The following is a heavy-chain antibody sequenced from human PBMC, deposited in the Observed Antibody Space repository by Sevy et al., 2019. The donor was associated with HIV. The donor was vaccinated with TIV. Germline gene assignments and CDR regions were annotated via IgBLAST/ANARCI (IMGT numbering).Heavy chain of an antibody. CDR2: ISAFNGDG. CDR3: ARAFCTGGSCYSLAY. J-gene: IGHJ4*02. V-gene: IGHV1-18*01. CDR1: GYTFTTYR. Sequence: ASVKVSCKASGYTFTTYRISWVRQAPGQGLEWMGWISAFNGDGDYAQKFQGRLTMTTDTSTSTAYMELRSLRSDDTAVYYCARAFCTGGSCYSLAYWGQGTLLTVSS. D-gene: IGHD2-15*01.